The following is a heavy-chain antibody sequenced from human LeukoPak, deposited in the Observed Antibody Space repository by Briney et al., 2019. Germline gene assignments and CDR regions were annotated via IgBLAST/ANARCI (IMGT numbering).Heavy chain of an antibody. Sequence: SETLSLTCTVSGGSISSGSYYWSWIRQPAGKGLEWIGRIYTSGSTNYNPSLKSRVTISVDTSKNQFSLKLSSVTAADTAVYYCATTSRGHVDGYYYYYMDVWGKGTTVTVSS. D-gene: IGHD5-12*01. CDR2: IYTSGST. J-gene: IGHJ6*03. CDR3: ATTSRGHVDGYYYYYMDV. CDR1: GGSISSGSYY. V-gene: IGHV4-61*02.